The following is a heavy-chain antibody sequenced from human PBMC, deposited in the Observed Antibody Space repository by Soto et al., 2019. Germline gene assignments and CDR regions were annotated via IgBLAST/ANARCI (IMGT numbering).Heavy chain of an antibody. V-gene: IGHV5-10-1*01. D-gene: IGHD3-22*01. CDR1: GYSFTSYW. CDR2: NDPSDSYT. CDR3: ARASTDDSSGYPYYYYYYGMDV. Sequence: PGESLKISCKGSGYSFTSYWISWVRQMPGKGLEWMGRNDPSDSYTNYSPSFQGHVTISADKSISTAYLQWSSLKASDTAMYYCARASTDDSSGYPYYYYYYGMDVWGQGTTVTVSS. J-gene: IGHJ6*02.